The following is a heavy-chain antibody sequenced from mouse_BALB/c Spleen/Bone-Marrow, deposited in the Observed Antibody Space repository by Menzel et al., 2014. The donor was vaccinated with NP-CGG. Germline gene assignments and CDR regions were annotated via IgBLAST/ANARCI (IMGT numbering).Heavy chain of an antibody. Sequence: VQLQQSGAELMKPGASVKISCKATGYTFSSYRIEWIKQRPGHGLEWIGETLPGSGSSNYNEKFKGKATFTADTSSNTAYMQLSSLTSEDSAVYYCASRGYAMDYWGQGTSVTVSS. J-gene: IGHJ4*01. CDR1: GYTFSSYR. V-gene: IGHV1-9*01. CDR3: ASRGYAMDY. CDR2: TLPGSGSS.